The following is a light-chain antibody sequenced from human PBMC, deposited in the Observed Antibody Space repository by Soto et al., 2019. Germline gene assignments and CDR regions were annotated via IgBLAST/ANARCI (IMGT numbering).Light chain of an antibody. V-gene: IGLV2-14*01. CDR1: SIDIAPYNY. CDR3: SSYTSSSNYV. J-gene: IGLJ1*01. CDR2: EVS. Sequence: QSGQRHPASVSWSPGHSLTISCTGTSIDIAPYNYVSCYQQHPGKAPKLIIYEVSYQPSGISNRFSGSKSGNTASLTISGLQAEEEADYYCSSYTSSSNYVLGTGTKVTVL.